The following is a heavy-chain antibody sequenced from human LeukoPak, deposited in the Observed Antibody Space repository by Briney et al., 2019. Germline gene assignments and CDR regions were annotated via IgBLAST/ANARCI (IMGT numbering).Heavy chain of an antibody. CDR2: IYSGGST. J-gene: IGHJ4*02. D-gene: IGHD3-10*01. CDR1: GFIVSSNY. CDR3: AREVSMVRGVFDY. Sequence: GGSLRLSCAASGFIVSSNYMSWVRQAPGKGLEWVSVIYSGGSTYYADSVKGRFTISRDNSKNTLYLQMNSLRAEDTAVYYCAREVSMVRGVFDYWGQGTLVIVSS. V-gene: IGHV3-53*01.